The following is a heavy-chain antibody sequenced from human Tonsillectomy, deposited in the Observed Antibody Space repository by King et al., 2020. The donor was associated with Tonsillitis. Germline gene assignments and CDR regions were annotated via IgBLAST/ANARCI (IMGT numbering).Heavy chain of an antibody. CDR2: ITTTSNYI. Sequence: VQLVESGGDLVKPGGSLRLSCAASGFTFTYPGISLVRQTPGKGLEWVSFITTTSNYIYYADSVKGRFTISRENAKNSLYLQMNSLRAEDTAVYYCATNRIAVADTPYYFEYWGQGTLVTVSS. J-gene: IGHJ4*02. CDR3: ATNRIAVADTPYYFEY. V-gene: IGHV3-21*01. CDR1: GFTFTYPG. D-gene: IGHD6-19*01.